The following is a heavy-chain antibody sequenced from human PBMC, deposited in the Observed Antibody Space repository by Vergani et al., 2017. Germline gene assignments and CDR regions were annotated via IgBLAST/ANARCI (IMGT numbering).Heavy chain of an antibody. CDR3: TRDLVDYVWGSYRTDFDY. J-gene: IGHJ4*02. CDR1: GFTFGDYA. Sequence: EVQLVESGGGLVKPGRSLRLSCTASGFTFGDYAMSWFRQAPGKGLEWVGFIRSKAYGGKTEYAASVKGRFTISRDDSKSIAYLQMNSLKTEDTAVYYCTRDLVDYVWGSYRTDFDYWGQGTLVTVSS. V-gene: IGHV3-49*05. CDR2: IRSKAYGGKT. D-gene: IGHD3-16*02.